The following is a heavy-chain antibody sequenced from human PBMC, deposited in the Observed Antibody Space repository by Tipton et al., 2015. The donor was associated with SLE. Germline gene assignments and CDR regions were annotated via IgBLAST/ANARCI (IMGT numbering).Heavy chain of an antibody. CDR2: ISYDGSLE. CDR3: AGDSYGLLGHAFDI. J-gene: IGHJ3*02. Sequence: SLRLSCAASGFTFSTRPMDWVRQAPGKGLEWVALISYDGSLEYYADSVKGRFTISRDNSKNTLYLQMSSLRAEDTAVYHCAGDSYGLLGHAFDIWGQGTMVTVSS. D-gene: IGHD5-18*01. V-gene: IGHV3-30*04. CDR1: GFTFSTRP.